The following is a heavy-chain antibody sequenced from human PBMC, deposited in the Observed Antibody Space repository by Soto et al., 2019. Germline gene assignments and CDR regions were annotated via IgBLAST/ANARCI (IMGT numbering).Heavy chain of an antibody. D-gene: IGHD6-6*01. V-gene: IGHV5-51*01. CDR3: ARHYRSSGDAFDI. CDR1: GYSFTSYW. J-gene: IGHJ3*02. Sequence: ESLKISCKGSGYSFTSYWIGWVRQMPGKGLEWMGIIYPGDSDTRYSPSFQGQVTISADKSISTAYLQWSSLKASDTAMYYCARHYRSSGDAFDIWGQGTMVTVSS. CDR2: IYPGDSDT.